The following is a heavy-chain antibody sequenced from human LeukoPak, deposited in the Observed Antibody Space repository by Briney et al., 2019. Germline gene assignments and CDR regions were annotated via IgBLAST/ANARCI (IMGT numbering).Heavy chain of an antibody. D-gene: IGHD2-21*01. CDR1: GFTFTNHA. CDR3: AREGIPGPKDV. Sequence: GGSLRLSCAASGFTFTNHAMSWVRQAPGKGLEWVSSISSSSNYINYADSVQGRFTLSRDNAKNTLYLQMNSLIAEDTAVYYCAREGIPGPKDVWGKGTTVTVSS. CDR2: ISSSSNYI. J-gene: IGHJ6*04. V-gene: IGHV3-21*01.